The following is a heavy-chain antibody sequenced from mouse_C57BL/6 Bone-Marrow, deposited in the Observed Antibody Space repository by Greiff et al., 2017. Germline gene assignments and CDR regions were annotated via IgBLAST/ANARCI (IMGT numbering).Heavy chain of an antibody. V-gene: IGHV1-76*01. Sequence: QVHVKQSGAELVRPGASVKLSCKASGYTFTDYYINWVKQRPGQGLEWIARIYPGSGNTYYNEKFKGKATLTAEKSSSTAYMQLSSLTSEDSAVYFCARMGNPWYFDVWGTGTTVTVSS. CDR3: ARMGNPWYFDV. D-gene: IGHD2-1*01. J-gene: IGHJ1*03. CDR1: GYTFTDYY. CDR2: IYPGSGNT.